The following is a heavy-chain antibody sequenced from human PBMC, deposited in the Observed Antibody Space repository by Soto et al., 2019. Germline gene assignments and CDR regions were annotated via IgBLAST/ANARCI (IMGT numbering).Heavy chain of an antibody. Sequence: PSETLSLTCTVSGGSISSYYWSWIRQPPGKGLEWIGYIYYSGSTNYNPSLKSRVTISVDTSKNQFSLKLSSVTAADTAVYYCARDPLDCTGGSCGISWFDPWGQGTLLTVSS. J-gene: IGHJ5*02. CDR2: IYYSGST. CDR3: ARDPLDCTGGSCGISWFDP. D-gene: IGHD2-15*01. V-gene: IGHV4-59*01. CDR1: GGSISSYY.